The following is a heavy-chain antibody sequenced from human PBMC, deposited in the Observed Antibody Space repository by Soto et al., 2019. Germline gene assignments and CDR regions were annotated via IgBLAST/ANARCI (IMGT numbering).Heavy chain of an antibody. Sequence: PSETLSLTCAVYGGSFSGYYWSWIRQPPGKGLEWIGEINHSGSTNYNPSLKSRVTISVDTSKNQFSLKLSSVTAADTAVYYCARGRVYGSGNSIWGQGTLVTVSS. D-gene: IGHD3-10*01. CDR2: INHSGST. CDR3: ARGRVYGSGNSI. CDR1: GGSFSGYY. J-gene: IGHJ4*02. V-gene: IGHV4-34*01.